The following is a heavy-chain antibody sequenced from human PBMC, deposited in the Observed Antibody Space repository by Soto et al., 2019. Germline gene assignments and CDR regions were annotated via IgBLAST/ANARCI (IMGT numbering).Heavy chain of an antibody. D-gene: IGHD2-8*01. CDR2: INKDGSEK. CDR1: GFTFSSGYTFSSFW. CDR3: VIYRRVGPWCSY. V-gene: IGHV3-7*03. Sequence: VQLVESGGGSVQPGGSLRLSCAASGFTFSSGYTFSSFWMSWVRQPPGTGLEWVANINKDGSEKYYLDSVKGRFTISRDNAKNSLYLQMDSLGADDTAIYYCVIYRRVGPWCSYWGQGTLVTAPS. J-gene: IGHJ4*02.